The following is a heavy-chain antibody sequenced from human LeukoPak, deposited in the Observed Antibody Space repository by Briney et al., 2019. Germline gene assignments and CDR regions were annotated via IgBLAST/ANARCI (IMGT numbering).Heavy chain of an antibody. Sequence: SETLSLTCTVSGGSISSSSYYWGWIRQPPGKGLEWIGSIYYSGSTYYDPSLKSRVTISVDTSKNQFSLKLRSVTAADTAVYYCARYYDILTGYASFDYWGQGTLVTVSS. CDR3: ARYYDILTGYASFDY. CDR2: IYYSGST. V-gene: IGHV4-39*07. D-gene: IGHD3-9*01. CDR1: GGSISSSSYY. J-gene: IGHJ4*02.